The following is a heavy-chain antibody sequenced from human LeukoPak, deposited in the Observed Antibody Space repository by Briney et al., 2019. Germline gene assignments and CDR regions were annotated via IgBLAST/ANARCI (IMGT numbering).Heavy chain of an antibody. CDR1: GGSISSYY. D-gene: IGHD3-10*01. CDR3: ARSIGGGFGELGVDY. CDR2: IYYSGST. J-gene: IGHJ4*02. Sequence: SETLSLTCTVSGGSISSYYWSWIRQPPGKGLEWIGYIYYSGSTNYNPSLKSRVTISVDTYKNQFSLKLSSVTAADTAVYYCARSIGGGFGELGVDYWGQGTLVTVSS. V-gene: IGHV4-59*01.